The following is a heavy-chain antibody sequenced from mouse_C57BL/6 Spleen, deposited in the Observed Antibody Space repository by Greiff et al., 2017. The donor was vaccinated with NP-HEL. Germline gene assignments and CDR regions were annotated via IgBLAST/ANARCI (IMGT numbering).Heavy chain of an antibody. CDR3: ARTYYSNEEDYFDY. D-gene: IGHD2-5*01. CDR1: GYSFTDYN. J-gene: IGHJ2*01. CDR2: INPNYGTT. V-gene: IGHV1-39*01. Sequence: EVKVVESGPELVKPGASVKISCKASGYSFTDYNMNWVKQSNGKSLEWIGVINPNYGTTSYNQKFKGKATLTVDQSSSTAYMQLNSLTSEDSAVYYCARTYYSNEEDYFDYWGQGTTLTVSS.